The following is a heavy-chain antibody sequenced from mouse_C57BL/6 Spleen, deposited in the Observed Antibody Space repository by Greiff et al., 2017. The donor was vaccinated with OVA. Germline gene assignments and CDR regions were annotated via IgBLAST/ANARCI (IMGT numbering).Heavy chain of an antibody. Sequence: QVQLQQPGAELVKPGASVKMSCKASGYTFTSYWITWVKQRPGQGLEWIGDIYPGSGSTNYNEKFKSKATLTVDTSSSTAYMQLSSLTSEDSAVYYGAKNGSYDYGSYYFDYWGQGTTLTVSS. CDR2: IYPGSGST. D-gene: IGHD2-4*01. CDR1: GYTFTSYW. V-gene: IGHV1-55*01. CDR3: AKNGSYDYGSYYFDY. J-gene: IGHJ2*01.